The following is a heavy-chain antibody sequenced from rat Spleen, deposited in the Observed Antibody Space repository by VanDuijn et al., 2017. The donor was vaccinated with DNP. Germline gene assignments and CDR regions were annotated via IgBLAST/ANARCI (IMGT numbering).Heavy chain of an antibody. CDR1: GFTFSDYY. J-gene: IGHJ3*01. Sequence: EVQLVESGGGLVQPGGSLKLSCAASGFTFSDYYMAWVRQAPTKGLDWVAYINYDGGTAYNGDSVKGRFTISRENAKSILYLQMNSLRSEDMATYYCTRPMDYFSGGFAYWGQGTLVTVSS. CDR2: INYDGGTA. D-gene: IGHD1-1*01. CDR3: TRPMDYFSGGFAY. V-gene: IGHV5-22*01.